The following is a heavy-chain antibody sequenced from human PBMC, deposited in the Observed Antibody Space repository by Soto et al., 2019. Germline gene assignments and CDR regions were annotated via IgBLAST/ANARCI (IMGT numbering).Heavy chain of an antibody. J-gene: IGHJ4*02. CDR3: AKAPIAAAGYGGFFDY. V-gene: IGHV3-23*01. D-gene: IGHD6-13*01. CDR1: GFTFSSYA. CDR2: ISGSGGST. Sequence: EVQLLESGGGLVQPGGSLRLSCAASGFTFSSYAMSWVHQAPGKGLAWVSAISGSGGSTYYADSVKGRFTISRDNSKNTLYLQMNSLRAEDTAVYYCAKAPIAAAGYGGFFDYWGQGTLVTVSS.